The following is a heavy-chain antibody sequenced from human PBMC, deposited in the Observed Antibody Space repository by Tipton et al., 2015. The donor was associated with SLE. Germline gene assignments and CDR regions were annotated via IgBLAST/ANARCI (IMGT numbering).Heavy chain of an antibody. CDR3: ARFHVKSYYEFDC. D-gene: IGHD3-10*01. CDR2: LSHSGST. V-gene: IGHV4-38-2*02. Sequence: TLSLTCTVSGFSIITDFSWGWIRQPPGEGLEWIGSLSHSGSTYYNPSLKSRVTISLDASKNQFTLKLTSVTAADTAVYYCARFHVKSYYEFDCWGQGTLVTVSS. J-gene: IGHJ4*02. CDR1: GFSIITDFS.